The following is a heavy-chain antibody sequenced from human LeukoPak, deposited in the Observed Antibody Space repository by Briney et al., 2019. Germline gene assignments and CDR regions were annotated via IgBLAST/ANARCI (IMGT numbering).Heavy chain of an antibody. V-gene: IGHV3-20*01. D-gene: IGHD6-19*01. CDR1: GFTFDDYA. Sequence: GGSLRLSCAASGFTFDDYAMSWVRQAPGKGLEWVSGINWSGSRTGYADSVKGRFTISRDDAKNSLYLEMNSLRAEDTALYRCARVIFSSGWLLGEYYYYGMDVWGQGTTVTVSS. J-gene: IGHJ6*02. CDR3: ARVIFSSGWLLGEYYYYGMDV. CDR2: INWSGSRT.